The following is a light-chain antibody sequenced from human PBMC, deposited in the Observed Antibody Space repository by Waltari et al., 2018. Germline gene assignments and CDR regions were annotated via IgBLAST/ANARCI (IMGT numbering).Light chain of an antibody. CDR2: DVS. CDR3: CSYTSSYVV. Sequence: QSALTQPRSVSGSPGQSVTISCTGSSSDVGGFKYVSWYQQHSGKAPKLMICDVSKRPSGVPARFSGSKSGNTASLTISGLQAEDEADYYCCSYTSSYVVFGGGTKLTVL. J-gene: IGLJ2*01. CDR1: SSDVGGFKY. V-gene: IGLV2-11*01.